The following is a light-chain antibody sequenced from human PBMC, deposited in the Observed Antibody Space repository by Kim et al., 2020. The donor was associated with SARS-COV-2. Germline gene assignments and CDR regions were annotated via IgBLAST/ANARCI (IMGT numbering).Light chain of an antibody. Sequence: GQPACRPCRARQTLVRSDGNSYVNWPQQRTDEPQRRLIYKITNRLSGVPDRFGGSGAGTELTLRISRVEAENVGVYYCKEATQWYGFGQGAKLEI. CDR1: QTLVRSDGNSY. J-gene: IGKJ2*03. V-gene: IGKV2-24*01. CDR3: KEATQWYG. CDR2: KIT.